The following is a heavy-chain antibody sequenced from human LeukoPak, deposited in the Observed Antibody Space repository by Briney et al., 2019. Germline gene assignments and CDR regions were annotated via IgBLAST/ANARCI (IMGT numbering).Heavy chain of an antibody. CDR1: GYSFTSYW. D-gene: IGHD3-22*01. Sequence: GESLKISCKGSGYSFTSYWIGWVRQMPGKGLEWMGIIYPGDSDTRYSPSFQGQVTISADKSISTAYLQWSSLKASDTAMYYCARLLRDYYDSSEVDYWGQGTLVTVSS. V-gene: IGHV5-51*01. J-gene: IGHJ4*02. CDR2: IYPGDSDT. CDR3: ARLLRDYYDSSEVDY.